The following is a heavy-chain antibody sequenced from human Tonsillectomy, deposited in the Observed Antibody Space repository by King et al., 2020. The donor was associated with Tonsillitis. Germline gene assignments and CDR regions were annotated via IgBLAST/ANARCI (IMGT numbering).Heavy chain of an antibody. Sequence: VQLVESGGGLVKPGGSLSLSCAASGFTFSSYGLNWVRQAPGKGLEWVSSISSSTSYIYYADSVKGRFTISRDNAKNSLYLQMNSLRAEDTAVYYCARVGQWPHMVDYWGQGTLVTVSS. V-gene: IGHV3-21*01. CDR2: ISSSTSYI. CDR3: ARVGQWPHMVDY. D-gene: IGHD6-19*01. CDR1: GFTFSSYG. J-gene: IGHJ4*02.